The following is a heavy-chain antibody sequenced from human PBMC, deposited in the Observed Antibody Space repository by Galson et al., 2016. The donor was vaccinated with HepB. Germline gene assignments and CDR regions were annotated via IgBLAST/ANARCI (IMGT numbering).Heavy chain of an antibody. J-gene: IGHJ4*02. CDR2: ISGRGAT. CDR3: AREGDDTGYFYGIDY. CDR1: GFPFSDYY. D-gene: IGHD3-22*01. Sequence: SLRLSCAASGFPFSDYYMTWIRQAPGRGLEVVAHISGRGATYHGESVKGRFTVSRDNAKNSVFLQMNSLRPEDAGIYYCAREGDDTGYFYGIDYWGQGALVTVSS. V-gene: IGHV3-11*01.